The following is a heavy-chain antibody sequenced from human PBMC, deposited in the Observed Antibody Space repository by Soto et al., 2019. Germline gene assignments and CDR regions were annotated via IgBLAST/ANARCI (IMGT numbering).Heavy chain of an antibody. Sequence: SETLSLTCAVYGGSFSGYYWSWIRQPPGKGLEWIGEINHSGSTNYNPSLKSRVTISVDTSKNQFSLKLSSVTAADTAVYYCARGTGEAITIFGVTLSSSFGMDVWGQGTTVTVSS. CDR1: GGSFSGYY. CDR3: ARGTGEAITIFGVTLSSSFGMDV. D-gene: IGHD3-3*01. CDR2: INHSGST. V-gene: IGHV4-34*01. J-gene: IGHJ6*02.